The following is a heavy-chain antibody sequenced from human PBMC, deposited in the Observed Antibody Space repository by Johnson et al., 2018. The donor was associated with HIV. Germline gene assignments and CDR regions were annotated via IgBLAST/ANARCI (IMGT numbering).Heavy chain of an antibody. CDR3: ATIAAHGAAVDI. V-gene: IGHV3-66*01. CDR1: GFIVSSNY. Sequence: VQLVESGGGLVQPGGSLRLSCAASGFIVSSNYMSWIRQAPGKGLAWVSALYSGGSTYSADSVKGRFTISRDNSKNTLYLQMNSLRAEDTAVYYCATIAAHGAAVDIWGQGTVVTGSS. D-gene: IGHD6-25*01. CDR2: LYSGGST. J-gene: IGHJ3*02.